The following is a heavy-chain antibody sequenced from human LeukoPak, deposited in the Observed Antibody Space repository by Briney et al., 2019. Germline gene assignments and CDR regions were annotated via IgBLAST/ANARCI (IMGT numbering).Heavy chain of an antibody. CDR3: ASAPCSGGSCPPRDAFDI. D-gene: IGHD2-15*01. V-gene: IGHV1-8*01. CDR2: MNPNSGNT. CDR1: GYTFTSYD. J-gene: IGHJ3*02. Sequence: GASVKVSCKASGYTFTSYDINWVRQATGQGLEWMGWMNPNSGNTGYAQKFQGRVTMTRNTSISTAYMELSSLRSGDTAVYYCASAPCSGGSCPPRDAFDIWGQGTMVTVSS.